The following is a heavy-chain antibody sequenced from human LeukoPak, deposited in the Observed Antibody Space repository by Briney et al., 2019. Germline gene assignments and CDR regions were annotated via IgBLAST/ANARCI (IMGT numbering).Heavy chain of an antibody. CDR1: GGSISSGDDY. Sequence: SETLSLTCTVSGGSISSGDDYWSWIRQPPGKGLEWIGYIYYSGSTYYNPSLKSRVTISVDTSKNQFSLKLSSVTAADTAVYYCARKPYSSGEDYWGQGTLVTVSS. CDR2: IYYSGST. CDR3: ARKPYSSGEDY. J-gene: IGHJ4*02. D-gene: IGHD6-19*01. V-gene: IGHV4-30-4*01.